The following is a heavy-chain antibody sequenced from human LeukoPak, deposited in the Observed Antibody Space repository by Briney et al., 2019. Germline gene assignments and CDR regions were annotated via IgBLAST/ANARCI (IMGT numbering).Heavy chain of an antibody. CDR2: ISDSGST. CDR3: ARKISYVSVFDY. D-gene: IGHD2-15*01. J-gene: IGHJ4*02. CDR1: GVSISSYY. V-gene: IGHV4-59*01. Sequence: SETLSLTCTVSGVSISSYYWSWIRQPPGQGLEWIGYISDSGSTNYNPFLKSRITISGDTPGNQVSLKLSSVTAADTAVYYCARKISYVSVFDYWGQGTLVTVSS.